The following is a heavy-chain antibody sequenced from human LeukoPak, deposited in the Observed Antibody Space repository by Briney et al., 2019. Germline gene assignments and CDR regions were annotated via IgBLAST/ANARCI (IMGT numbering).Heavy chain of an antibody. D-gene: IGHD2-2*01. V-gene: IGHV3-74*01. J-gene: IGHJ4*02. CDR3: ARVLGYCSSTSCYPLGY. CDR1: GFTFSGYA. Sequence: GGSLRLSCAASGFTFSGYAMSWVRQAPGKGLVWVSRINSDGSSTSYADSVKGRFTISRDNAKNTLYLQMNSLRAEDTAVYYCARVLGYCSSTSCYPLGYWGQGALITVSS. CDR2: INSDGSST.